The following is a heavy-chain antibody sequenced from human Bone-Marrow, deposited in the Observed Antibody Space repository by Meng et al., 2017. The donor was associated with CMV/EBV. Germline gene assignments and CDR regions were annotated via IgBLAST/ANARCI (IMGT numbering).Heavy chain of an antibody. CDR1: GYTFTTYY. V-gene: IGHV1-2*02. D-gene: IGHD3-10*01. J-gene: IGHJ6*02. Sequence: ASVKVSCKASGYTFTTYYMHWVRQAPGQGLEWMGWINPICGTPKYAQKFQGRVTMTRDESTRTAYMELSRLRSDDTAVYYCARDRTRFGTLFYHYYYYAMDVWGQGTTVTVSS. CDR2: INPICGTP. CDR3: ARDRTRFGTLFYHYYYYAMDV.